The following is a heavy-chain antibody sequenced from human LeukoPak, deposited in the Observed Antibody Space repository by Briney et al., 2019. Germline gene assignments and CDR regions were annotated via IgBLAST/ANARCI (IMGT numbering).Heavy chain of an antibody. CDR2: IIPILGIA. CDR3: ARDHCSGGSCYLTRGVNDAFDI. J-gene: IGHJ3*02. CDR1: GGTFSSYA. Sequence: ASVKVSCKASGGTFSSYAISWVRQAPGQGLEWMGRIIPILGIANYAQKFQGRVTMTRDTSTSTVYMELSSLRSEDTAVYYCARDHCSGGSCYLTRGVNDAFDIWGQGTMVTVSS. D-gene: IGHD2-15*01. V-gene: IGHV1-69*04.